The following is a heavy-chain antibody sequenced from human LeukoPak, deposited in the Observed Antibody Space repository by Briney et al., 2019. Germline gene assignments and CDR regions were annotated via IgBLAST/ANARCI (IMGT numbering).Heavy chain of an antibody. D-gene: IGHD6-13*01. CDR3: ARYSSSWYGGYDY. Sequence: GASVKVSCKASGYTFTGYYIHWVRQAPGQGLEWMGRINPNSGGTNYAQKFQGRVTMTRDTSISTAYMELSRLRSDDTAVYYCARYSSSWYGGYDYWGQGTLVTVSS. CDR2: INPNSGGT. CDR1: GYTFTGYY. V-gene: IGHV1-2*06. J-gene: IGHJ4*02.